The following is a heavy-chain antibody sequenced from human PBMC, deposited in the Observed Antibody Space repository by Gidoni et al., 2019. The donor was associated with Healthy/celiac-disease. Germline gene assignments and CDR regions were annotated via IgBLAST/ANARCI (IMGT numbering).Heavy chain of an antibody. V-gene: IGHV3-53*01. Sequence: EVQLVESGGGLIQPGGSLRLSCAASGFTVSSNYMSWVRQAPGKGLGWVSVIYSGGSTYYADSVKGRFTISRDNSKNTLYLQMNSLRAEDTAVYYCARDRKVAMGHYYYYYMDVWGKGTTVTVSS. CDR3: ARDRKVAMGHYYYYYMDV. J-gene: IGHJ6*03. CDR2: IYSGGST. D-gene: IGHD5-18*01. CDR1: GFTVSSNY.